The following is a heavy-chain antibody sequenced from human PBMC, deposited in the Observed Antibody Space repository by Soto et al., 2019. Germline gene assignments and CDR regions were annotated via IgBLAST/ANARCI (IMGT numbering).Heavy chain of an antibody. J-gene: IGHJ3*02. V-gene: IGHV4-39*01. CDR1: GGSISSSSYY. CDR3: ARPTLGDALAFDI. Sequence: QLQLQESGPGLVKPSETLSLTCTVSGGSISSSSYYWGWIRQPPGKGLEWIGSIYYSGSTYYNPSLKSRVTISVDTSKNQFSLKLSSVTAADTAVYYCARPTLGDALAFDIWGQGTMVTVSS. CDR2: IYYSGST. D-gene: IGHD3-16*01.